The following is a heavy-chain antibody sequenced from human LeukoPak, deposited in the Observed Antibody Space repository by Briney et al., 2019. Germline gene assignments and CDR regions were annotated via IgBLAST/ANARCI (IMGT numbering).Heavy chain of an antibody. CDR1: GFIFNNYG. V-gene: IGHV3-23*01. D-gene: IGHD3-22*01. CDR3: AKGSSGYFADL. J-gene: IGHJ5*02. Sequence: GGSLRLSCAASGFIFNNYGLIWVRQAPGKGLEWVSAISNDGGGTQYTDFVEGRFTISRDNSKNTLFLQMSSLRAEDTALYYCAKGSSGYFADLWGQGTLVTVSS. CDR2: ISNDGGGT.